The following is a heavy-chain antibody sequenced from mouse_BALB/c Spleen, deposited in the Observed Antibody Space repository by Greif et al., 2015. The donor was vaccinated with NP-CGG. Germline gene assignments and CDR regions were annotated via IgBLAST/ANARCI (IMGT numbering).Heavy chain of an antibody. CDR2: ISSGGST. CDR3: ARRYDYDDYAMDY. CDR1: GFTFSSYA. V-gene: IGHV5-6-5*01. J-gene: IGHJ4*01. D-gene: IGHD2-4*01. Sequence: EVKLVESGGGLVKPGGSLKLSCAASGFTFSSYAMSWVRQTPEKRLEWVASISSGGSTYYPDSVKGRFTISRDNARNILYLQMSSLRSEDTAMYYCARRYDYDDYAMDYWGQGTSVTVSS.